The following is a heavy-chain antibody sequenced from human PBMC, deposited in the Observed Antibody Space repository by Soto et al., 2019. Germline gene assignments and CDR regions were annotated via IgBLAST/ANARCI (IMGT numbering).Heavy chain of an antibody. CDR3: ARGGRDTSDAFDI. CDR2: ISSSSSYI. CDR1: GFTFSSYS. V-gene: IGHV3-21*01. J-gene: IGHJ3*02. Sequence: EVQLVESGGGLVKPGASLRLSCAASGFTFSSYSMNWVRQAPGKGLEWVSSISSSSSYIYYADSVKGRFTISRDNAKNSLYLQMNSLRAEDTAVYYCARGGRDTSDAFDIWGQGTMVTVSS.